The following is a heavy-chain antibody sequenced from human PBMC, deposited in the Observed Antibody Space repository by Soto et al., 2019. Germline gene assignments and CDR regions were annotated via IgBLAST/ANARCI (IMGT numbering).Heavy chain of an antibody. CDR3: ARDTRNYYDSSGYLDY. CDR1: GYTFTSYG. V-gene: IGHV1-18*01. D-gene: IGHD3-22*01. Sequence: SSVKVSCKASGYTFTSYGISWVRQAPGQGLEWMGWISAYNGNTNYAQKLQGRVTMTTDTSTSTAYMELRSLRSDDTAVYYCARDTRNYYDSSGYLDYWVQGTLVTVSS. J-gene: IGHJ4*02. CDR2: ISAYNGNT.